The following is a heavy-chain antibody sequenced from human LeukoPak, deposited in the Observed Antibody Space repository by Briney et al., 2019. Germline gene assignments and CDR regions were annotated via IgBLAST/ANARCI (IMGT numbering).Heavy chain of an antibody. D-gene: IGHD1-26*01. CDR3: ARESSGTYDS. J-gene: IGHJ5*01. Sequence: GGSLRLSCAASGFXFSSYAMHWVRQAPGRGLEWVAVIWYDGSNKNYADSMKGRFTISRDNSKNTLYLQMNSLRAEDTAVYYCARESSGTYDSWGQGTLVTVSS. CDR2: IWYDGSNK. V-gene: IGHV3-33*01. CDR1: GFXFSSYA.